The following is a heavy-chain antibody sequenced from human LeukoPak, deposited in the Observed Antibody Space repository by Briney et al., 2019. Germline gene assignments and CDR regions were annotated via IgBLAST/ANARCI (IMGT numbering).Heavy chain of an antibody. CDR1: GGTFSSYA. J-gene: IGHJ4*02. CDR3: ARDRAAGTATETDY. CDR2: IIPILGIA. Sequence: AASVKVACKASGGTFSSYAISWVRQAPGQGLEWMGRIIPILGIANYAQKFQGRVTITADKSTSTAYMELSSLRSEDTAVYYCARDRAAGTATETDYWGQGTLVTVSS. V-gene: IGHV1-69*04. D-gene: IGHD6-13*01.